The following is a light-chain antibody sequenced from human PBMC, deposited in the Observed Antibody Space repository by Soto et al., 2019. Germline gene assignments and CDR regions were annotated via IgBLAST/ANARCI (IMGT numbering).Light chain of an antibody. CDR3: QQRSDWPYIT. Sequence: EIVLTQSPGTLSLSPGEIATLSCSASQSVDKFLAWYQQRPGQPPRLLIFDSSNRATGVPVRFSGSGSGTDFTLTISSLEPEDFAVYYCQQRSDWPYITFGQGTRLEIK. J-gene: IGKJ5*01. V-gene: IGKV3-11*01. CDR2: DSS. CDR1: QSVDKF.